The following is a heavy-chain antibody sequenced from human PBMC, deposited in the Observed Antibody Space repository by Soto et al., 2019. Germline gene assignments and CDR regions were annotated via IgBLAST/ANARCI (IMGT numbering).Heavy chain of an antibody. CDR1: CYSVSRGNY. CDR3: GRDLGGGSHDY. Sequence: PSETLSLTCVVSCYSVSRGNYGGWIRQPPGKSLEWIGSISHSAGTYYNPSLKSRVTLSINTSKNQLSLTPSSVAVADTVVYYCGRDLGGGSHDYWGRGALVTVSS. J-gene: IGHJ4*02. D-gene: IGHD3-16*01. CDR2: ISHSAGT. V-gene: IGHV4-38-2*02.